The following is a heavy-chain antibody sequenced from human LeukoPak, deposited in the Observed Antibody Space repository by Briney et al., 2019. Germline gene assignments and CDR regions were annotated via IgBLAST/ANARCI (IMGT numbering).Heavy chain of an antibody. J-gene: IGHJ4*02. CDR2: VYYSGST. Sequence: SETLSLTCTVSGGSISTYYWSWIRQPPGKGLEWIGYVYYSGSTNYNPSLKSRVTISVDTSKNQFSLTLSSVTAADTAVYYCARDYSNHIIDYWGQGTLVTVSS. D-gene: IGHD4-11*01. CDR1: GGSISTYY. V-gene: IGHV4-59*01. CDR3: ARDYSNHIIDY.